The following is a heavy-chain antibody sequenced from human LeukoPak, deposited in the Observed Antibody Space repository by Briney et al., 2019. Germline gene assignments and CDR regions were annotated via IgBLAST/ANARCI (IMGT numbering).Heavy chain of an antibody. J-gene: IGHJ4*02. V-gene: IGHV3-7*03. CDR1: GFSFSNSW. CDR3: AREHRYDFWSGYYQKRGYYFDY. Sequence: GGSLRLSCEASGFSFSNSWMSWVRQAPGKGLEWVANINQDGTQKYFVDSIKGRITISRDNAKNSLYLQMNSLRAEDTAVYYCAREHRYDFWSGYYQKRGYYFDYWGQGTLVTVSS. CDR2: INQDGTQK. D-gene: IGHD3-3*01.